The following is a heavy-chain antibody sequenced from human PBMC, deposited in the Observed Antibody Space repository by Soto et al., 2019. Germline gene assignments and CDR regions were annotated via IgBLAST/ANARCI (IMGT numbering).Heavy chain of an antibody. CDR1: GGSISSGGYY. CDR2: IYYSGST. Sequence: SETLSLTCTVSGGSISSGGYYWSWIRQHPGKGLEWIGYIYYSGSTYYNPSLKSRVTISVDTSKNQFSLKLSSVTAADTAVYYCARTVGRAGLSNYWFFDYWGQGTLVTVSS. J-gene: IGHJ4*02. CDR3: ARTVGRAGLSNYWFFDY. V-gene: IGHV4-31*03. D-gene: IGHD4-4*01.